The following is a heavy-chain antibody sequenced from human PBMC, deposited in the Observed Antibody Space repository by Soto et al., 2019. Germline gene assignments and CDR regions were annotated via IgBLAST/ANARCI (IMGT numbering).Heavy chain of an antibody. Sequence: EVQLVESGGGLVQPGGSLRLSCAASGFIFGNYALSWVRQAPGKGLVWLSLISGSGSSVYFADSVYGRFTISRDNSKNTLYLQMNSLRADDTAVYYCAKEAEMSVGYGMDVWGQGTTVTVSS. V-gene: IGHV3-23*04. CDR2: ISGSGSSV. CDR1: GFIFGNYA. CDR3: AKEAEMSVGYGMDV. J-gene: IGHJ6*02. D-gene: IGHD3-10*01.